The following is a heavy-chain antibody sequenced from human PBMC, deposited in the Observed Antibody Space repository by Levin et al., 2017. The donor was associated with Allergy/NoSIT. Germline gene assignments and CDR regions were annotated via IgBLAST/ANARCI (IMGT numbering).Heavy chain of an antibody. CDR2: LNPNSCGT. Sequence: GESLKISCKASGYTFTGYHIHWVRQAPGQGLEWMGWLNPNSCGTSYAQKFQGRVTMTRDTSITTAYMDLRRLTSGDTAIYYCARSIAAADYNWFDPWGQGTLVTVSS. D-gene: IGHD6-13*01. CDR1: GYTFTGYH. V-gene: IGHV1-2*02. CDR3: ARSIAAADYNWFDP. J-gene: IGHJ5*02.